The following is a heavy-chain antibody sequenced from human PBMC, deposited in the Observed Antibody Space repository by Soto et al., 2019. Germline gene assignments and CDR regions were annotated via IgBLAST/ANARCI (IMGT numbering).Heavy chain of an antibody. J-gene: IGHJ4*02. CDR3: AKVPEAGPTVAGTVGY. V-gene: IGHV3-23*01. CDR1: GFTFSSYA. Sequence: SGGSLRLSCAASGFTFSSYAMSWVRQAPGKGLEWVSAISGSGGSTYYADSVKGRFTISRDNSKNTLYLQMNSLRAEDTAVYYCAKVPEAGPTVAGTVGYWGQGTLVTVSS. CDR2: ISGSGGST. D-gene: IGHD6-19*01.